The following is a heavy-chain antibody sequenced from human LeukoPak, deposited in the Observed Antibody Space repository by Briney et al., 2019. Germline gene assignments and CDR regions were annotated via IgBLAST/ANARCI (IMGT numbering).Heavy chain of an antibody. CDR2: IYSGGST. J-gene: IGHJ3*02. V-gene: IGHV3-23*01. Sequence: GGSLRLSCAASGFTFSSFAMSWVRQAPGKGLEWVSLIYSGGSTNYADSVKGRFTISRDNSKNTLYLQMNSLRAQDTAVYYCARAKVGAGGACDIWGQGTMVTVSS. D-gene: IGHD1-26*01. CDR3: ARAKVGAGGACDI. CDR1: GFTFSSFA.